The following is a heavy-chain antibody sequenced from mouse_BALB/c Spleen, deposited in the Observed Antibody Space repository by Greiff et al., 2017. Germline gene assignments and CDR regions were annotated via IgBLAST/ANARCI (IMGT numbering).Heavy chain of an antibody. CDR1: GFTFSSYA. J-gene: IGHJ4*01. CDR3: ARRASYAMDY. CDR2: ISSGGSYT. Sequence: EVQGVESGGGLVKPGGSLKLSCAASGFTFSSYAMSWVRQSPEKRLEWVAEISSGGSYTYYPDTVTGRFTISRDNAKNTLYLEMSSLRSEDTAMYYCARRASYAMDYWGQGTSVTVSS. V-gene: IGHV5-9-4*01. D-gene: IGHD3-3*01.